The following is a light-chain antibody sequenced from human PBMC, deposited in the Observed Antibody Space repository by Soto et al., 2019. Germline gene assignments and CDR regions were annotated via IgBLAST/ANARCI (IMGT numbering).Light chain of an antibody. CDR3: QQYGSSPPLT. CDR2: DAF. J-gene: IGKJ4*01. V-gene: IGKV3D-20*01. Sequence: EIVLTQSPATLSLSPGERATLSCGASQSVSSGYLAWYQQKPGLAPRLLIYDAFSRATGIPDRFSGSGSGTDFTLTISRLEPEDFAVYYCQQYGSSPPLTFGGGTKVDIK. CDR1: QSVSSGY.